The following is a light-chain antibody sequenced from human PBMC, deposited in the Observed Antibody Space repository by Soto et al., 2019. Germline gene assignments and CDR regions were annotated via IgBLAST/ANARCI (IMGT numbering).Light chain of an antibody. CDR1: QSVSSY. Sequence: EIVLTQSPATLSLSPGERATLSCRASQSVSSYLAWYQQKPGQAPRLLIYDASNRATGIPARFSGSGSGTDFTLTISSLEPEDFAVYSCQQRSNWPVGFGQGTKVEIK. CDR2: DAS. CDR3: QQRSNWPVG. J-gene: IGKJ1*01. V-gene: IGKV3-11*01.